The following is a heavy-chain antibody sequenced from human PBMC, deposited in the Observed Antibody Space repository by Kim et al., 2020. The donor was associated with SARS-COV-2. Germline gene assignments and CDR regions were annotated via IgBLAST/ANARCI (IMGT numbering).Heavy chain of an antibody. CDR3: ARGEYYYDRGWFDP. V-gene: IGHV4-59*01. CDR2: IYYSGST. CDR1: GGSISSYY. D-gene: IGHD3-22*01. J-gene: IGHJ5*02. Sequence: SETLSLTCTVSGGSISSYYWSWIRQPPGKGLEWIGYIYYSGSTNYNPSLKSRVTISVDTSKNQFSLKLSSVTAADTAVYYCARGEYYYDRGWFDPWGQGTLVTVSS.